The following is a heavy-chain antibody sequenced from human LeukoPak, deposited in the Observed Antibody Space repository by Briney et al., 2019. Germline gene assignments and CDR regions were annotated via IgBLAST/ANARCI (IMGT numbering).Heavy chain of an antibody. V-gene: IGHV3-21*01. CDR2: ISSSSSYM. CDR1: GFTFSSYN. CDR3: APYSGTYRDN. J-gene: IGHJ4*02. Sequence: GGSLRLSCAASGFTFSSYNMNWVRQAPGKGLEWVSSISSSSSYMFYSDSVKGRFTISRDNAKNSLYLQMNSLRVEDTAVYYCAPYSGTYRDNWGQGTLVTVSS. D-gene: IGHD1-26*01.